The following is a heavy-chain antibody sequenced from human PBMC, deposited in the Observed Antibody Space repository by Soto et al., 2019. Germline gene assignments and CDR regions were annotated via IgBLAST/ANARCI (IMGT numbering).Heavy chain of an antibody. Sequence: EVQLVESGGGLVQPGGSLRLSCAAPTFIFSTYWMTWVRQAPGKGLEWVANIKRDGSETHYADSVKGRFTISRDNAKNAVYLQVNSLRVEDTAVYYCVGDGNNWNDFDCWGQGALVTVSS. D-gene: IGHD1-20*01. CDR3: VGDGNNWNDFDC. CDR2: IKRDGSET. V-gene: IGHV3-7*01. CDR1: TFIFSTYW. J-gene: IGHJ4*02.